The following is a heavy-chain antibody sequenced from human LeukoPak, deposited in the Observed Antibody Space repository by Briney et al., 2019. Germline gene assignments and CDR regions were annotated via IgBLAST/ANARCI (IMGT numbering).Heavy chain of an antibody. CDR2: IYSGGSA. J-gene: IGHJ5*02. Sequence: GGSLRLSCAASGFTFSSYGMHWVRQAPGKGLEWVSVIYSGGSAYYADSVKGRFTISRDNSKNTLYLQMNSLRAEDTAVYYCAKDREYQLLPGNWFDPWGQGTLVTVSS. CDR1: GFTFSSYG. CDR3: AKDREYQLLPGNWFDP. D-gene: IGHD2-2*01. V-gene: IGHV3-NL1*01.